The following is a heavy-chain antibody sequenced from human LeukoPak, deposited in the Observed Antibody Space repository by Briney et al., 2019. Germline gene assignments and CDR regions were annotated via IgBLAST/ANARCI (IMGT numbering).Heavy chain of an antibody. Sequence: GGSLRLSCATSGFTSSSYWMHWVRQAPGKGLVWVSRINTDGRSTNYADSVKGRFTISRDNAKYTLYLQMNSLRAEDTAVYYCVRGTVAAAGVDYWGQGALVTVSS. V-gene: IGHV3-74*01. CDR2: INTDGRST. CDR3: VRGTVAAAGVDY. CDR1: GFTSSSYW. J-gene: IGHJ4*02. D-gene: IGHD6-13*01.